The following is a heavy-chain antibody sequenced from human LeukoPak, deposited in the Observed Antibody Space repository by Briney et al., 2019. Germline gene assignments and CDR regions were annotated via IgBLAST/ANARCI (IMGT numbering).Heavy chain of an antibody. CDR1: GFTFSSYS. D-gene: IGHD1-26*01. Sequence: PGGSLRLSCAASGFTFSSYSMNWVRQAPGKGLEWVSYISSSSSTIYYADSVKGRFTISRDNAKNSLYLQMNSLRAEDTAVYYCARAPLSGNSYSGSYYPDYWGQGTLVTVSS. J-gene: IGHJ4*02. V-gene: IGHV3-48*01. CDR2: ISSSSSTI. CDR3: ARAPLSGNSYSGSYYPDY.